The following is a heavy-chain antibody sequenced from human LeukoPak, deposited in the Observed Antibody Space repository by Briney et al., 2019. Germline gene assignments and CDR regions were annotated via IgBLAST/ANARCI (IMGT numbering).Heavy chain of an antibody. CDR2: IKQYGSEK. Sequence: PGGSLRLSCAASVFTFSSYFMSWVRQSPGKGLEWLTNIKQYGSEKYYMDSVKARFTISRDNAKHSLCLHINSLRAEHTAGYYCARGPPYYCESSGYRTPAVYWGQGTLVTVSS. V-gene: IGHV3-7*04. D-gene: IGHD3-22*01. CDR3: ARGPPYYCESSGYRTPAVY. J-gene: IGHJ4*02. CDR1: VFTFSSYF.